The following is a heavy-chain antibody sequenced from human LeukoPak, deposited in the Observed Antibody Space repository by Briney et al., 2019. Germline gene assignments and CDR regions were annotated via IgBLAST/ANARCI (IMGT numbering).Heavy chain of an antibody. CDR1: GYIFTSYD. D-gene: IGHD3/OR15-3a*01. CDR2: MSPNSGNT. J-gene: IGHJ4*02. V-gene: IGHV1-8*01. Sequence: ASVQVSCKASGYIFTSYDINWVRQATGQRLEWLGWMSPNSGNTGYAQKFQGRVTMTRSTALSTAYMELSSLKSDDTAVYYCTRGPPNWGYDFWGQGTLVTVSS. CDR3: TRGPPNWGYDF.